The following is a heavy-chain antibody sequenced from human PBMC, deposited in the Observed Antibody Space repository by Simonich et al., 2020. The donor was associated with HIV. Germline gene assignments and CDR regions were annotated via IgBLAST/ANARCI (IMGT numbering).Heavy chain of an antibody. V-gene: IGHV1-2*06. CDR1: GYTFIGYY. J-gene: IGHJ3*02. CDR3: ARSRSGPFDAFDI. D-gene: IGHD3-3*01. Sequence: QVQLVQSGAEVKKTGASVKVSCKASGYTFIGYYMHWVRQAPGQGLEWMGRFNPNSGGTNYAQKFQGRVTMTRDTSIGTAYMELSRLRSDDTAVYYCARSRSGPFDAFDIWGQGTMVTVSS. CDR2: FNPNSGGT.